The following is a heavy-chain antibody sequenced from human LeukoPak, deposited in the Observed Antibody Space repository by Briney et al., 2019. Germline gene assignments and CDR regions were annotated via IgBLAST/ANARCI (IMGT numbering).Heavy chain of an antibody. D-gene: IGHD1-26*01. Sequence: SVKVSCKASGGTFSSYAISWVRQAPGQGLEWMGGIIPIFGTANYAQKFQGRVTITADESTSTAYMELSSLRSEDTAVYYCAREWGAGGYMDVWGKGTTVTVSS. V-gene: IGHV1-69*01. J-gene: IGHJ6*03. CDR2: IIPIFGTA. CDR3: AREWGAGGYMDV. CDR1: GGTFSSYA.